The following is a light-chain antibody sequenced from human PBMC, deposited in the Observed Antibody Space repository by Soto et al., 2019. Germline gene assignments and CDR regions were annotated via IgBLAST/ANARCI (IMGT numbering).Light chain of an antibody. CDR3: QHYDTAPLS. CDR2: GAS. Sequence: EIVLTQFPGTLSLSPGKSATLSCRASETVAKNYLAWFQKKPGQAPKLLIYGASIRATDIQDRFSGSGSGTDFTLTVRRLEPEDFAVYYCQHYDTAPLSFGGGTRVEI. CDR1: ETVAKNY. V-gene: IGKV3-20*01. J-gene: IGKJ4*01.